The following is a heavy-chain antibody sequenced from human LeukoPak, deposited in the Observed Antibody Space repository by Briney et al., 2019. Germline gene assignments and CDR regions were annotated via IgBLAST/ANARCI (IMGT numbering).Heavy chain of an antibody. CDR2: INHSGST. CDR1: GGSFSGYY. D-gene: IGHD1-26*01. Sequence: PSETLSLTCAVYGGSFSGYYWSWIRQPPGKGLEWIGEINHSGSTNYNPSLKSRVTISVDTSKNQFSLKLSSVTAADTAVYYCARATVVGATPIFFLGSLFVDAFDIWGQGTMVTVSS. CDR3: ARATVVGATPIFFLGSLFVDAFDI. J-gene: IGHJ3*02. V-gene: IGHV4-34*01.